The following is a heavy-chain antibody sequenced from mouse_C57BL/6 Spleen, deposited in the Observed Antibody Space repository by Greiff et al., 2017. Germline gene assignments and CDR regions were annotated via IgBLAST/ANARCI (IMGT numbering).Heavy chain of an antibody. V-gene: IGHV1-61*01. CDR2: IYPSDSAT. Sequence: QVQLQQPGAELVRPGSSVKLSCNASGYTFTSYWMDWVKQRPGQGLECIGNIYPSDSATHSNQKFKDKSTLTVDKSSSTAYMKLSSLTSEDSAVYYCARLIDYWGQGTTLTGSS. CDR1: GYTFTSYW. J-gene: IGHJ2*01. CDR3: ARLIDY.